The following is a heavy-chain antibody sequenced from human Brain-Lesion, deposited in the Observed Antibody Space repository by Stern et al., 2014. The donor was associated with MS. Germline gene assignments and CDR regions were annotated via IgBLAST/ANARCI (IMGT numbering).Heavy chain of an antibody. D-gene: IGHD2-2*01. J-gene: IGHJ6*02. CDR1: GGSISSGGYY. Sequence: QVQLVQSGPGLVKPSQTLSLSCTVSGGSISSGGYYWSWIRQPAGKGLEWIGRIFNSGSTSYNLSLKSRVTISIDTSKNQFSLRLNSMTAADTAVYYCARGRVVPGFQYYATDVWGQGTTVIVSS. V-gene: IGHV4-61*02. CDR3: ARGRVVPGFQYYATDV. CDR2: IFNSGST.